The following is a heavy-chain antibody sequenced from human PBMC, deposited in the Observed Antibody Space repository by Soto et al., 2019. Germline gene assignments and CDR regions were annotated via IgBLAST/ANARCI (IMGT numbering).Heavy chain of an antibody. D-gene: IGHD4-17*01. CDR1: GYTFTSYY. V-gene: IGHV1-46*03. CDR3: ARGVTTVTSPRSAFDI. Sequence: GASVKVSCKASGYTFTSYYMHWVRQAPGQGLEWMGIINPSGGSTSYAQKFQGRVTMTRDTSTSTVYMELSSLRSEDTAVYYCARGVTTVTSPRSAFDIWGQGTMVTVSS. CDR2: INPSGGST. J-gene: IGHJ3*02.